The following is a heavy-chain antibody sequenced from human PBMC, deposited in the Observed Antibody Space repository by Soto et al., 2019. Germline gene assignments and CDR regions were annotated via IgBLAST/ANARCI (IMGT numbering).Heavy chain of an antibody. CDR1: GGSISSGDYY. Sequence: PSETLSLTCTVSGGSISSGDYYWSWIRQPPGKGLEWIGYIYYSGSTYYNPSLKSRVTISVDTSKNQFSLKLSSVTAADTAVYYCAREGYCSSTSCYHFDYWGQGTLVTVSS. CDR2: IYYSGST. J-gene: IGHJ4*02. CDR3: AREGYCSSTSCYHFDY. V-gene: IGHV4-30-4*01. D-gene: IGHD2-2*01.